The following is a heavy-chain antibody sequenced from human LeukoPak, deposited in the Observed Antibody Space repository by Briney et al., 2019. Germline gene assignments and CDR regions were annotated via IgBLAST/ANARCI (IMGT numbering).Heavy chain of an antibody. V-gene: IGHV4-4*07. CDR3: ARVPYGSGSFSFDY. J-gene: IGHJ4*02. Sequence: PSETLSLTCTVSGGSISGYYWSWIRQPAGKGLEWIGRVYISENTNYNPSLKSRVTMSVDTFKNQFSLKLSRLPPSQLATYFCARVPYGSGSFSFDYWGQGTLVTVSS. CDR1: GGSISGYY. D-gene: IGHD3-10*01. CDR2: VYISENT.